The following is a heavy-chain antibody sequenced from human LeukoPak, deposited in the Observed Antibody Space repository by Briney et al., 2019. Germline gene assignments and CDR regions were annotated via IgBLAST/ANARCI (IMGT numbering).Heavy chain of an antibody. CDR2: MNSDGSST. D-gene: IGHD6-13*01. CDR1: GFTFSNYW. Sequence: PGGSLRLSCAASGFTFSNYWMHWVRQAPGKGLVWVSRMNSDGSSTTYADSVKGRFTITRDNAKNTLYLQMNSLRAEDTAVYYCARVLDSRSSLDCWGQGTLVTVSS. V-gene: IGHV3-74*01. J-gene: IGHJ4*02. CDR3: ARVLDSRSSLDC.